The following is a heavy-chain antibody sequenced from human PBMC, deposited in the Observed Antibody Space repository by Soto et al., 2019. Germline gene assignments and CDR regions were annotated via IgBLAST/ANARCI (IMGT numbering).Heavy chain of an antibody. J-gene: IGHJ3*02. CDR2: IIPNSGNA. CDR1: GYTFTSFD. Sequence: SVKGSCKASGYTFTSFDINWVRQATGQGLEWMGGIIPNSGNADYAQKFQGRVTITADESTSTAYMELSSLRSEDTAVYYCARIDIWGQGTMVTVSS. CDR3: ARIDI. V-gene: IGHV1-69*13.